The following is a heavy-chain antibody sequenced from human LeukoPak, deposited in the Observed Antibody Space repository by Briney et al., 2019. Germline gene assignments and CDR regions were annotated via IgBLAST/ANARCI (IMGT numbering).Heavy chain of an antibody. CDR2: IYYSGST. V-gene: IGHV4-39*07. Sequence: SETLSLTCTVSGGSISSSSYYWGWIRQPPGKGLEWIGSIYYSGSTYYNPSLKSRVTISVDKSKNQFSLKLSSVTAADTAVYYCAREVHGDYPDWFDPWGQGTLVTVSP. J-gene: IGHJ5*02. D-gene: IGHD4-17*01. CDR1: GGSISSSSYY. CDR3: AREVHGDYPDWFDP.